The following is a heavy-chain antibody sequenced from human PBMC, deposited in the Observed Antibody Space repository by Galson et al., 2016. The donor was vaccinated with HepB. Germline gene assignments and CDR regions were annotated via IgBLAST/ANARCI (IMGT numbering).Heavy chain of an antibody. CDR3: ARDRARVGDGYYFDY. D-gene: IGHD5-24*01. V-gene: IGHV4-59*01. Sequence: SETLSLTCIVSGGSISSYYWNWIRQPPGKGLEWIGYMGYRGRTNYNPSLKSRVTISTDTSKNQFSLKLTSVTAADTAVYYCARDRARVGDGYYFDYWGQGTLVTVSS. CDR2: MGYRGRT. J-gene: IGHJ4*02. CDR1: GGSISSYY.